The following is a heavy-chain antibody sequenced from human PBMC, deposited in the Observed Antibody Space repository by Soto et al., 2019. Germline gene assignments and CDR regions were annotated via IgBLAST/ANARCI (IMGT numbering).Heavy chain of an antibody. V-gene: IGHV4-59*01. D-gene: IGHD3-9*01. CDR2: IYYSGST. CDR3: ARGNDILTYYYDGMDV. J-gene: IGHJ6*02. CDR1: GGSISSYY. Sequence: SETLSLTCTVSGGSISSYYWSWIRQPPGKRLEWIGYIYYSGSTNYNPSLKSRVTISVDTSKNHFSLKLSSVTAADTAVYYCARGNDILTYYYDGMDVWGRGTTVTVSS.